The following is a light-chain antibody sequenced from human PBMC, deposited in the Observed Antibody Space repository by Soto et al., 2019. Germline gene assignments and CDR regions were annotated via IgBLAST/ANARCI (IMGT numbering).Light chain of an antibody. V-gene: IGKV3-20*01. CDR2: GAS. J-gene: IGKJ5*01. Sequence: EIVVTQSPGTLSLSPGERATLSCRASQSVSSSYLAWYQQQHGQAPRLLIYGASSSATGIPDRFSGSGSGTDFTLTISRLEPEDFAVYYCQQYGSSPPITFGQGTRLEIK. CDR1: QSVSSSY. CDR3: QQYGSSPPIT.